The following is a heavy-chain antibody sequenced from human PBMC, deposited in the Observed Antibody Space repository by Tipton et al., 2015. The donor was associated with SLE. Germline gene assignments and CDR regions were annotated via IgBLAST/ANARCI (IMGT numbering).Heavy chain of an antibody. V-gene: IGHV3-30*04. CDR3: AREDMITFGGVIVD. CDR1: GFTFSSYA. D-gene: IGHD3-16*02. CDR2: ISYDGSNK. Sequence: SLRLSCAASGFTFSSYAMHWVRQAPGKGLEWVAVISYDGSNKYYADSVKGRFTTSRDNSKNTLYLQMNSLRAEDTAVYYCAREDMITFGGVIVDWGQGTLVTVSS. J-gene: IGHJ4*02.